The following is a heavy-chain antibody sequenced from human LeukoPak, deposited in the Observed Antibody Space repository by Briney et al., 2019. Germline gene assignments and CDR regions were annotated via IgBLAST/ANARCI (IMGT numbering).Heavy chain of an antibody. CDR1: GDSVSSNNGA. CDR2: TYYRSKWYD. D-gene: IGHD6-19*01. Sequence: SQTLSLTCGISGDSVSSNNGAWNWIRQSPSRGLEWLGRTYYRSKWYDDYAGSVQGRITISPDTSKNQFSLHLYSVTPEDTAVYCCARGVGTSGWYTFDYWGQGTLSPSPQ. J-gene: IGHJ4*02. V-gene: IGHV6-1*01. CDR3: ARGVGTSGWYTFDY.